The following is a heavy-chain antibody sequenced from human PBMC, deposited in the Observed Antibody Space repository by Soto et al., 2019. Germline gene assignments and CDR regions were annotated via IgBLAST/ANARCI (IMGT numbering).Heavy chain of an antibody. CDR1: GYAFTSHG. D-gene: IGHD3-3*01. CDR2: ISAYNGNT. V-gene: IGHV1-18*04. CDR3: AREMLVAYGFWSVYPVYSGTDV. Sequence: ASVKVSCKASGYAFTSHGISWVRQAPVQGLARMGWISAYNGNTNYAQKPQCRVIMITNTSTSTPNKELTRLRSDDTALYSCAREMLVAYGFWSVYPVYSGTDVWGRLTTFTDSS. J-gene: IGHJ6*02.